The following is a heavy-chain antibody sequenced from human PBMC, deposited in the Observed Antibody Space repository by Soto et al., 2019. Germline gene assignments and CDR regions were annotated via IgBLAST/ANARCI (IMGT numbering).Heavy chain of an antibody. Sequence: TGGSLRLSCAASGFTFISHWMSWVRKASGKGLEWVGRIRSKANSYATAYAESVKGRFTISRDDSKNTAYLQMNSLKTEDTAVYYCTMGLLWFGAYWGQGTLVTVSS. CDR3: TMGLLWFGAY. J-gene: IGHJ4*02. D-gene: IGHD3-10*01. CDR2: IRSKANSYAT. CDR1: GFTFISHW. V-gene: IGHV3-73*01.